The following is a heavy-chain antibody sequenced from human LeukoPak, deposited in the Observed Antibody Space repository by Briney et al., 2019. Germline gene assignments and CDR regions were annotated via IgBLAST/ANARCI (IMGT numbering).Heavy chain of an antibody. CDR2: INPNSGDT. CDR3: ARRENDY. J-gene: IGHJ4*02. V-gene: IGHV1-2*02. CDR1: GYTFTGYY. Sequence: GASVKVSCKASGYTFTGYYIHWVRQAPGQGLEWMGWINPNSGDTNYAPKFQGRVTMTRDTSISAAYMELSRLKSDDTAVYYCARRENDYWGQGTLVIVSS.